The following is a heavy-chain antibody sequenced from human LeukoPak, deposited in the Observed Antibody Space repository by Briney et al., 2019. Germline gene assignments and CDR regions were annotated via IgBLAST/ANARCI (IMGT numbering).Heavy chain of an antibody. CDR1: GGSISSGGYS. V-gene: IGHV4-30-2*01. CDR2: IYHSGST. D-gene: IGHD3-16*01. CDR3: ARGGDWEGNWFDP. J-gene: IGHJ5*02. Sequence: PSQTLSLTCAVSGGSISSGGYSWSWIRQPPGNGLEWIGYIYHSGSTYYNPSLKSRVTISVDRSKNQFSLKLSSVTAADTAVYYCARGGDWEGNWFDPWGQGTLVTVSS.